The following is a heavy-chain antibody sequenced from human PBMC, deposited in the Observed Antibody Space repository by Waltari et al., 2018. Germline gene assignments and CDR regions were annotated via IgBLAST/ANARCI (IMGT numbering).Heavy chain of an antibody. D-gene: IGHD2-2*01. CDR3: AREGDCSSTSCPLDL. CDR2: IYYSGST. V-gene: IGHV4-31*03. J-gene: IGHJ2*01. CDR1: GGSISSGGYY. Sequence: QVQLQESGPGLVKPSQTLSLTCTVSGGSISSGGYYWSWIRQHPGKGLEWIGYIYYSGSTYYNPSLKSRVTRSVDTSKNQFSLKLSSVTAADTAVYYWAREGDCSSTSCPLDLWGRGTLVTVSS.